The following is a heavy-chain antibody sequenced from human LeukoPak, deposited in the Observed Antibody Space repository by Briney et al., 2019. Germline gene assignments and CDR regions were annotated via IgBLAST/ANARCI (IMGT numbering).Heavy chain of an antibody. CDR3: ARSKPIMSYMDV. CDR1: GYTFTSYD. V-gene: IGHV1-8*01. Sequence: ASVEVSCKASGYTFTSYDINWVRQATGQGLEWMGWMNPNSGNTGYAQKFQGRVTITRNTSISTAYMELSSLRSEDTAVYYCARSKPIMSYMDVWGKGTTVTVSS. CDR2: MNPNSGNT. J-gene: IGHJ6*03.